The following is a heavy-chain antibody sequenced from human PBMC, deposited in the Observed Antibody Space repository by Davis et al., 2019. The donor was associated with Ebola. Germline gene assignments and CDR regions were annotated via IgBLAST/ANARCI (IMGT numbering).Heavy chain of an antibody. J-gene: IGHJ4*02. CDR2: IYAGDSDS. CDR3: TRGWNY. CDR1: GYNFKVNW. D-gene: IGHD2-15*01. Sequence: GESLKISCTASGYNFKVNWIDWVRQTPGKGLEWMGNIYAGDSDSKYSPSFQGQVTMSVDKDISTAYLEWNTLKASDTAMYYCTRGWNYWGQGTLVTVSS. V-gene: IGHV5-51*01.